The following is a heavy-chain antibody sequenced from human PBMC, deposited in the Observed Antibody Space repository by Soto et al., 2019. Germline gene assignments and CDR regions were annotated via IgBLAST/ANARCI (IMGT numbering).Heavy chain of an antibody. CDR1: VFTLSDYY. V-gene: IGHV3-11*06. D-gene: IGHD2-8*01. J-gene: IGHJ6*02. CDR3: ALSALTRGYYYGMDV. Sequence: PGGSLRLSYAASVFTLSDYYMSWIRQAPGKGLEWVSYISSSSSYTNYADSVKGRFTISRDNAKNSLYLQMNSLRAEDTAVYYCALSALTRGYYYGMDVSGQGTTVTVPS. CDR2: ISSSSSYT.